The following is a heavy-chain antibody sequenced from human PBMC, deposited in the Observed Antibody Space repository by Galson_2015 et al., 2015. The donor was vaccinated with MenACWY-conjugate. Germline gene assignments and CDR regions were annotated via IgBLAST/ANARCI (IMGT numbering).Heavy chain of an antibody. V-gene: IGHV3-11*05. J-gene: IGHJ4*02. Sequence: SLRLSCAASGFSFSDYYMSWIRQAPGKGLELVSYISGTSSDTKHADSLKGRFTISRDNAKNSLYLQMNSLRVEDTAVYYCVRVPSTGTTLDHWGQGTLVTVSS. CDR2: ISGTSSDT. CDR1: GFSFSDYY. D-gene: IGHD4-17*01. CDR3: VRVPSTGTTLDH.